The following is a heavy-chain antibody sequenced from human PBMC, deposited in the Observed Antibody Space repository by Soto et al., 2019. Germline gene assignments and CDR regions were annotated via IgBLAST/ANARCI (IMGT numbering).Heavy chain of an antibody. V-gene: IGHV1-69*06. CDR1: GGTFSSYA. Sequence: GASVKVSCKASGGTFSSYAISWVRQAPGQGLEWMGGIIPIFGTANYAQKFQGRVTITADKSTSTAYMELSGLRSEDTAVYYCARARGITGTFLFDYWGQGTLVTV. CDR2: IIPIFGTA. CDR3: ARARGITGTFLFDY. J-gene: IGHJ4*02. D-gene: IGHD1-7*01.